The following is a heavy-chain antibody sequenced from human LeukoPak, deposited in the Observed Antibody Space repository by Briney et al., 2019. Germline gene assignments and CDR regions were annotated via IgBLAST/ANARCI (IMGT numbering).Heavy chain of an antibody. Sequence: GGSLRLSCAASGFTFCSFGMHWVRQAPGKGLEWVAVIWYDASNKYYADSVKGRFTISRDNSKNTLYLQMNSLRDDDTAVYYCVRGVGVSRFNYLDSWGQGTLVIVSS. V-gene: IGHV3-33*01. D-gene: IGHD6-13*01. CDR2: IWYDASNK. J-gene: IGHJ4*02. CDR1: GFTFCSFG. CDR3: VRGVGVSRFNYLDS.